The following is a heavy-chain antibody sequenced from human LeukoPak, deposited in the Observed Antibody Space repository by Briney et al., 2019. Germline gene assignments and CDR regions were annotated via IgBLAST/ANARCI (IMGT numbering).Heavy chain of an antibody. Sequence: ASVKVSCKASGYTFTGYYMHWVRQAPGQGLEWMGWINPNSGGTNYAQKFQGRVTMTRDTSISTAYMKLSRLRSDDTAVYYCARAPANYDYVWGSYREYYFDYWGQGTLVTVSS. CDR2: INPNSGGT. CDR3: ARAPANYDYVWGSYREYYFDY. D-gene: IGHD3-16*02. V-gene: IGHV1-2*02. CDR1: GYTFTGYY. J-gene: IGHJ4*02.